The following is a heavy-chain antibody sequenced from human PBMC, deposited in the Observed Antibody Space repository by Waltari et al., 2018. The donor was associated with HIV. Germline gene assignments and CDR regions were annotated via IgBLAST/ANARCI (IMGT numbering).Heavy chain of an antibody. Sequence: QVQLQESGPGLVKPSGTLSLTCTVSGVSVSSENYYCTWIRQPPGRGLDWVGYIYYPDRNPSLQSRVTISVDTSKNQFSLKLTSVTAADTAVYYCARATYSRGYFDSWGQGTLVTVSS. CDR2: IYYP. CDR1: GVSVSSENYY. D-gene: IGHD6-19*01. V-gene: IGHV4-61*01. J-gene: IGHJ4*02. CDR3: ARATYSRGYFDS.